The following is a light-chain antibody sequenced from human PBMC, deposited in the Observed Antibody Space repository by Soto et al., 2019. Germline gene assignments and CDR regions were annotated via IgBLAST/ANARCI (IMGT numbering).Light chain of an antibody. Sequence: DIVLTQSPDTLSLSPGERATLSCRASQGVSTNYVAWYQQRPGQAPRLLIFGASSRATGIPDRFTGSGSGTDFTLTISRLEPDDLAVFYCHQYGHSPYTFGQGTKLEIK. CDR1: QGVSTNY. CDR3: HQYGHSPYT. J-gene: IGKJ2*01. CDR2: GAS. V-gene: IGKV3-20*01.